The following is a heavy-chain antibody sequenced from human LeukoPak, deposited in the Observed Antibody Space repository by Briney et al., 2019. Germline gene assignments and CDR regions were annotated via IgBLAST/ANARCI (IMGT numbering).Heavy chain of an antibody. CDR3: ARDLGPVVIAPNWAFDI. D-gene: IGHD2-21*01. J-gene: IGHJ3*02. CDR1: GGSISSYY. V-gene: IGHV4-59*01. Sequence: SETLSLTCTVSGGSISSYYWSWIRQPPGKGLEWIGYIYYSGSTNYNPSLKSRVTISVDTSKNQFSLKLSSVTAADTAVYYCARDLGPVVIAPNWAFDIWGQGTMVTVSS. CDR2: IYYSGST.